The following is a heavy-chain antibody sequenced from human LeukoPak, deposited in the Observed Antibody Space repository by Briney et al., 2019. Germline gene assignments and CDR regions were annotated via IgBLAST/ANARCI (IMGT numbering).Heavy chain of an antibody. CDR3: ARGRNIEMTTMSGGSDY. CDR2: LNPNSGDT. J-gene: IGHJ4*02. V-gene: IGHV1-2*02. CDR1: GYTFTDYY. Sequence: ASVTASCTASGYTFTDYYMHWVRQAPGQGLEWMGWLNPNSGDTNYAQKFQGRVSMTRDSSISTAYMDLSDLRSDDTAVYSCARGRNIEMTTMSGGSDYWGQGTLVTVSS. D-gene: IGHD5-24*01.